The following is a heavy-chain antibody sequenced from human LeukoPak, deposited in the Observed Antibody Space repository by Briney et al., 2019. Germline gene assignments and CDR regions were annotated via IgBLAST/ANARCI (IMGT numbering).Heavy chain of an antibody. Sequence: SETLSLTCIVSGGFISSYYWNWIRQPPGKGLEWIGNIFYRGATNYNPSLKSRVTMSVDTSKNQFSLKLSSVTAADTAMYYCARARDWSAGSWFDPWGQGILVTVS. CDR3: ARARDWSAGSWFDP. V-gene: IGHV4-59*01. D-gene: IGHD3/OR15-3a*01. J-gene: IGHJ5*02. CDR2: IFYRGAT. CDR1: GGFISSYY.